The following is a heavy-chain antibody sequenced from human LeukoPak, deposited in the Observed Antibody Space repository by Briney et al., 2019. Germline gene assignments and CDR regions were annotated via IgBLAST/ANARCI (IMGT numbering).Heavy chain of an antibody. CDR2: INPSGGST. Sequence: GASVKVSCKASGYTFTSYYMNWVRQAPGQGLEWMGIINPSGGSTSYAQKFQGRVTMTRDTSTSTVYMELSSLRSEDTAVYYCARDRGLRYFDWFRRIGDYYGMDVWGQGTTVTVSS. CDR1: GYTFTSYY. J-gene: IGHJ6*02. D-gene: IGHD3-9*01. CDR3: ARDRGLRYFDWFRRIGDYYGMDV. V-gene: IGHV1-46*01.